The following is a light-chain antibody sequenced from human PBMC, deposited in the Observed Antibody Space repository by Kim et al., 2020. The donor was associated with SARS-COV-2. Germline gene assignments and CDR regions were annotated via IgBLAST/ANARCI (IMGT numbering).Light chain of an antibody. V-gene: IGKV1-5*01. J-gene: IGKJ2*01. Sequence: DIQMTQSPSTLSASIGDRVTITCRASQSIRNWLAWYQQKPGKAPKLLIQDASRLESGVPSRFSGSGSGTEFTLTISSLQPDDFATFYCQQYDTYPYTFGQGTKLEIK. CDR2: DAS. CDR3: QQYDTYPYT. CDR1: QSIRNW.